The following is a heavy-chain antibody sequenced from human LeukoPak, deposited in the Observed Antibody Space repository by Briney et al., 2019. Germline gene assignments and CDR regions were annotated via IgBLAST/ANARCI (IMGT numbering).Heavy chain of an antibody. Sequence: ASVKVSCKASGYTFTSYGISWVRQAPGQGLEWMGWISAYNGNTNYAQKLQGRVTMTTDTSTSTAYMELRSLRSDDTAVYYCARDRAGYSSGPTDYWGRGTLVTVSS. J-gene: IGHJ4*02. CDR2: ISAYNGNT. D-gene: IGHD6-19*01. CDR3: ARDRAGYSSGPTDY. V-gene: IGHV1-18*01. CDR1: GYTFTSYG.